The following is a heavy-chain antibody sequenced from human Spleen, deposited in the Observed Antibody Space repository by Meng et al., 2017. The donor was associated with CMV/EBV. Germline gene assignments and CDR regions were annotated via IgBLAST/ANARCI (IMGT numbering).Heavy chain of an antibody. V-gene: IGHV3-11*01. Sequence: FTFSDHYMSWVRQAPGKGLKWLSYISGSSSTIYEANSVKGRFTVSRDNAKKSLYLQMNSLRAEDTAVYYCAGDLLGYSAYGVRYFDLWGRGTLVTVSS. J-gene: IGHJ2*01. D-gene: IGHD5-12*01. CDR1: FTFSDHY. CDR3: AGDLLGYSAYGVRYFDL. CDR2: ISGSSSTI.